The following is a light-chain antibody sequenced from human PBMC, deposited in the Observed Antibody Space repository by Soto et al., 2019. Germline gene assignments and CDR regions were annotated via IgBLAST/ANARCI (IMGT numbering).Light chain of an antibody. J-gene: IGKJ4*01. CDR3: IQSFNTPLT. V-gene: IGKV1-39*01. CDR1: QSISSY. Sequence: DIQMTQSPSSLSASVGDRVTITCRASQSISSYLNWYQQKPGKAPKLLIYAASSLQSGVPSRFSGSGSGTDFTITIRSLQGKVFATYYCIQSFNTPLTFGGGTKVEIK. CDR2: AAS.